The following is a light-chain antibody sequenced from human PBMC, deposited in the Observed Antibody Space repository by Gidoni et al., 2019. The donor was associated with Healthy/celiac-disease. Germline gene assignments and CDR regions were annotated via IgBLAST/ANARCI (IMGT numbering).Light chain of an antibody. Sequence: QSVLTQPPSVSGDPRQRVTISCTGSSSNIGACYDVHWYQQLPGTTHKLLIYGNRNRPSGVPDRFSGSKSGTSASLAITGLQAEDEADYYCQSYDSSLSGSRVFGGGTKLTVL. CDR2: GNR. CDR1: SSNIGACYD. V-gene: IGLV1-40*01. CDR3: QSYDSSLSGSRV. J-gene: IGLJ3*02.